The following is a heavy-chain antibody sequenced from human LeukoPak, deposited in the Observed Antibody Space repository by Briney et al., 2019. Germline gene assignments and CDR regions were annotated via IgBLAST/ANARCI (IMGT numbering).Heavy chain of an antibody. Sequence: PGGSLRLSCASSGFTFSTYSMSWGRQAPGKGLEWVSYISRSASSIYYADSVKGRFTTSTDNSKNTLYLQMNSLRAEDTAVYYCAKRVAAAGTGVFDYWGQGTLVTVSS. CDR1: GFTFSTYS. D-gene: IGHD6-13*01. CDR3: AKRVAAAGTGVFDY. V-gene: IGHV3-21*04. J-gene: IGHJ4*02. CDR2: ISRSASSI.